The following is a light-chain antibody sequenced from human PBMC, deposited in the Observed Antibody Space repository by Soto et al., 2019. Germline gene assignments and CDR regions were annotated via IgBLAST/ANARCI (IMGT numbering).Light chain of an antibody. Sequence: QSALTQPASVSGSPGQSITISCTGTSSDVGGYNYVPWYQQHPGKAPKLMIYDVSYRPSGVSNRFSGSKSGNTASLTISGLQAEDEADYYCSSYTSSSTLVFGGGTKVTVL. CDR1: SSDVGGYNY. J-gene: IGLJ2*01. CDR3: SSYTSSSTLV. CDR2: DVS. V-gene: IGLV2-14*01.